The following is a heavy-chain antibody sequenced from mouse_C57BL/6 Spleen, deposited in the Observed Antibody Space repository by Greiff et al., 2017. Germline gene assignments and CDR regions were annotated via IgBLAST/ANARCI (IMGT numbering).Heavy chain of an antibody. CDR2: IHPNSGST. J-gene: IGHJ1*03. D-gene: IGHD1-1*01. V-gene: IGHV1-64*01. CDR3: AKPCSSHWYFDV. CDR1: GYTFTSYW. Sequence: QVQLQQPGAELVKPGASVKLSCKASGYTFTSYWMHWVKQRPGQGLEWIGMIHPNSGSTNYNEKFKSKATLTVDKSSSTAYMQLSSLTSEDSAVYYCAKPCSSHWYFDVWGKGTTVTVSS.